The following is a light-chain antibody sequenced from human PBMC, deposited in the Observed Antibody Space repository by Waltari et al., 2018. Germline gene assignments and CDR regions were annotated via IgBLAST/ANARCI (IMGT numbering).Light chain of an antibody. J-gene: IGKJ4*01. CDR3: QQATGFPLT. CDR1: QTISAR. CDR2: EIS. V-gene: IGKV1D-12*01. Sequence: DIQMTQSPSSVSASVGDRVTITCRASQTISARLAWYQQKPGKAPWLLIYEISDLQGGVPSRFSGSGSGTDFTLTISNVQPEDSATYYCQQATGFPLTFGGGTKVEI.